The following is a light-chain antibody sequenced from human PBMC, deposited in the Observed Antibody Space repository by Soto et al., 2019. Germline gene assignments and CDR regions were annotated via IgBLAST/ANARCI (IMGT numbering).Light chain of an antibody. J-gene: IGKJ2*01. CDR1: QSISSY. CDR2: AAS. CDR3: QQSYSTPYT. V-gene: IGKV1-39*01. Sequence: DIQMTQSPSSLSASVGDRVTITCRASQSISSYLNWYQQKPAKAPKLLIYAASSLQSGVQSRFSGSGAGTDVTLTISSLQPEDSATYYCQQSYSTPYTFGQGTKLEIK.